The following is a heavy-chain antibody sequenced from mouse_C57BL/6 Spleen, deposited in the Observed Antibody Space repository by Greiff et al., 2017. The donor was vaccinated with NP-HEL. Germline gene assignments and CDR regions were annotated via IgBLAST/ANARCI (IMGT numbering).Heavy chain of an antibody. CDR2: INPNNGGT. D-gene: IGHD1-1*01. Sequence: EVQLQQSGPELVKPGASVKIPCKASGYTFTDYNMDWVKQSHGKSLEWIGDINPNNGGTIYNQKFKGKATLTVDKSSSTAYMELRSLTSEDTAVYYCARRLYGSSYDWYFDVWGTGTTVTVSS. J-gene: IGHJ1*03. CDR3: ARRLYGSSYDWYFDV. V-gene: IGHV1-18*01. CDR1: GYTFTDYN.